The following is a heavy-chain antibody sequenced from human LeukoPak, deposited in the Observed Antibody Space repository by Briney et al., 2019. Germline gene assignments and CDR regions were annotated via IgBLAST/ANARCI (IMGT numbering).Heavy chain of an antibody. CDR3: VKSRGSSWSDFDS. CDR2: SRNKANSYTT. CDR1: GFTFSDHH. J-gene: IGHJ4*02. D-gene: IGHD6-13*01. Sequence: GGSLRLSCAASGFTFSDHHMDWVRQAPGKGLEWVGRSRNKANSYTTEYAAPVKGRFTIARDDLKNSLHLQMNSLKTEDTAVYYCVKSRGSSWSDFDSWGQGTLVTVSS. V-gene: IGHV3-72*01.